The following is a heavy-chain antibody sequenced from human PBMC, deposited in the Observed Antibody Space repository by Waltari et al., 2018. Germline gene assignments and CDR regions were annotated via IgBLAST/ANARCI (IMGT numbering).Heavy chain of an antibody. Sequence: EVQLVESGGGLVQPGRSLRLSCTASGFTFGDYAMSWFRPAPGKGSEGVGFIRSKAYGGTTEYDASVKGRFTISRDDSKSIAYLQMNSLKTEDTAVYYCTIDGSGSYYGYYYYYGMDVWGQGTTVTVSS. CDR3: TIDGSGSYYGYYYYYGMDV. V-gene: IGHV3-49*03. J-gene: IGHJ6*02. D-gene: IGHD3-10*01. CDR1: GFTFGDYA. CDR2: IRSKAYGGTT.